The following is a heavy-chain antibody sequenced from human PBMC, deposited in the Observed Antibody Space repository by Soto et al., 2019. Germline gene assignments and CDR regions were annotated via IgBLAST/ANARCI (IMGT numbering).Heavy chain of an antibody. CDR1: GVSISSSNYY. CDR3: VRSAFGYYDTSGYPLTDS. Sequence: PSETLSLTCTVSGVSISSSNYYWGWIRQPPGGGPEWIGSMDYNGNSYQNPSLESRVTLSVDTSKSQFSLKLRSVTAADTAVYFCVRSAFGYYDTSGYPLTDSWGQGTLVTVSS. J-gene: IGHJ4*02. V-gene: IGHV4-39*01. CDR2: MDYNGNS. D-gene: IGHD3-22*01.